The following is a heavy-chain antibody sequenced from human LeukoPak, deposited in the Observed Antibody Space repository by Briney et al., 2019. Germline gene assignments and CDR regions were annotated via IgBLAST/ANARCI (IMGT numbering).Heavy chain of an antibody. D-gene: IGHD3-22*01. CDR1: GFTFSSYE. CDR2: ISSSGSTI. CDR3: ARGSEYYDSSGLFDY. V-gene: IGHV3-48*03. Sequence: SGGSLRLSCAASGFTFSSYEMNWVRQAPGKGLEWVSYISSSGSTIYYADSVKGRFTISRDNAKNSLYLQMNSLRAEGTAVYYCARGSEYYDSSGLFDYWGQGTLVTVSS. J-gene: IGHJ4*02.